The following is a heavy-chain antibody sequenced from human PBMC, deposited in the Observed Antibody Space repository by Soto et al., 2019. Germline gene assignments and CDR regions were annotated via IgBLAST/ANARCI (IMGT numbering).Heavy chain of an antibody. CDR2: IYHSGST. V-gene: IGHV4-4*02. CDR3: ARNVNYGSGSYYAHAFDV. Sequence: SETLSLTCAVSSGSISNNHWWSWARQPPGKGLEWIGEIYHSGSTDYNPSLKSRVTMSVDKSKNQFSLKLTSVTAADTAVYYCARNVNYGSGSYYAHAFDVWGQGTMVTVSS. J-gene: IGHJ3*01. CDR1: SGSISNNHW. D-gene: IGHD3-10*01.